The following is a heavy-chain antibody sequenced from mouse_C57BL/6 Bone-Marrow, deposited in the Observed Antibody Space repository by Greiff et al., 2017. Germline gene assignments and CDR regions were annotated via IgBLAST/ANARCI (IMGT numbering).Heavy chain of an antibody. CDR3: SSVNGNCFDF. CDR1: GFNIKDDY. Sequence: EVQLQQSGAELVRPGASVKLSCTASGFNIKDDYIHWVKQRPEQGLEWIGWIDPEIGDTEYASKFQGKATITSDTSSNTAYLQLSSLTSEDTAVYYCSSVNGNCFDFWGQGTPLTVAS. V-gene: IGHV14-4*01. CDR2: IDPEIGDT. J-gene: IGHJ2*01. D-gene: IGHD2-1*01.